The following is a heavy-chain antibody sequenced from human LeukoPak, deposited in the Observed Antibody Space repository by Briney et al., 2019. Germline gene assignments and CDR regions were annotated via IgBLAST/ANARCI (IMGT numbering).Heavy chain of an antibody. CDR2: INHDEST. V-gene: IGHV4-34*01. D-gene: IGHD3-22*01. CDR3: ARGRTYYYDTSGYYPSIYYGMDV. Sequence: SETMSLTCAVSGGPFSGYYWYWIRQPPGKGLEWIGEINHDESTNYNPSLKSRATLSVDTSKNQFSLKLTSVTAADTAVYYCARGRTYYYDTSGYYPSIYYGMDVWGQGTTVIVSS. CDR1: GGPFSGYY. J-gene: IGHJ6*02.